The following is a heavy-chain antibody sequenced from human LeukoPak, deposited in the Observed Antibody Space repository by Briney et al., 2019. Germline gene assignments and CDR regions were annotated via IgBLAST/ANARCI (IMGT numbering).Heavy chain of an antibody. J-gene: IGHJ5*02. CDR3: AREDDFWSGYEYNWFDP. D-gene: IGHD3-3*01. CDR1: GYTFTGYY. CDR2: INPNSGGT. Sequence: ASVKVSCKASGYTFTGYYMHWVRQAPGQGLEWMGWINPNSGGTNYAQAFQGRVTMNRETPNSTAYRERSRLRSDDTAVYYCAREDDFWSGYEYNWFDPWGQGTLVTVSS. V-gene: IGHV1-2*02.